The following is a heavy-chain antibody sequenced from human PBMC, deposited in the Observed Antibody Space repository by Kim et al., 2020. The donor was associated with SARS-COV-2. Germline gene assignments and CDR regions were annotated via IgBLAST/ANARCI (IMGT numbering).Heavy chain of an antibody. V-gene: IGHV4-59*01. J-gene: IGHJ3*02. D-gene: IGHD6-19*01. CDR3: ARDGGIAVAGDAFDI. CDR1: GGSISGYY. CDR2: IYYSGST. Sequence: SETLSLTCTVYGGSISGYYWSWIRQPPGKGLEWIGYIYYSGSTNYNPSLKSRVTISVDTSKNQFSLKLSSVTAADTAVYYCARDGGIAVAGDAFDIWGQGTMVTVSS.